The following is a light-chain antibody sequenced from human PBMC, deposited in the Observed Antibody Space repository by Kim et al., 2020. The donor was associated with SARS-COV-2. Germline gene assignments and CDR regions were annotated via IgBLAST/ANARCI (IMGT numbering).Light chain of an antibody. J-gene: IGLJ2*01. V-gene: IGLV3-1*01. CDR1: KLGDKY. Sequence: SYELTQPPSLSVSPGQTASITCSGDKLGDKYACWYQQKPGQSPVLVIYQDSKRPSGIPERFSGSNSGNTATLTISGTQAMDEADYYCQAWDSSTPVGFGG. CDR3: QAWDSSTPVG. CDR2: QDS.